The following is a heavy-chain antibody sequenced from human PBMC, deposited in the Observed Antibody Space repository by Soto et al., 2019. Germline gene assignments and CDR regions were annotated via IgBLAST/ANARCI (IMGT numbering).Heavy chain of an antibody. Sequence: QVQLQESGPGLVKPSQTLSLTCTVSGGSISSGGYYWSWIRQHPGKGLEWIGYIYYSGSTYYNPSLRSRVPLSVDTAKTQFPRELGSVPAADTAVYYCARSLSVDTAMVYGYWGQGTLVTVSS. D-gene: IGHD5-18*01. J-gene: IGHJ4*02. CDR3: ARSLSVDTAMVYGY. V-gene: IGHV4-31*03. CDR2: IYYSGST. CDR1: GGSISSGGYY.